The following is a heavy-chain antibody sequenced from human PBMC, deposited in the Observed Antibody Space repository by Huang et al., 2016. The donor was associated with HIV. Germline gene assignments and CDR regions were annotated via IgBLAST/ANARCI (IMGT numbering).Heavy chain of an antibody. CDR3: ARGRTRSSLYDSYYGLDV. V-gene: IGHV1-69*01. CDR1: GGTFSTYA. CDR2: GSAIFGTA. J-gene: IGHJ6*02. Sequence: QVQLVQSGAEVKKPGSSVKVSCKASGGTFSTYAISWVRQAPGQGLEWMGGGSAIFGTANDAQKSQGTVTITADEFTRTAYMELSSLRSEDTALYYCARGRTRSSLYDSYYGLDVWGQGTTVTVSS. D-gene: IGHD6-6*01.